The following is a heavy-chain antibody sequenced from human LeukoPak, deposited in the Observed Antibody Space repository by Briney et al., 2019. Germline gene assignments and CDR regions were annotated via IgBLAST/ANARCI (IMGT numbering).Heavy chain of an antibody. CDR1: GFTFSSYW. D-gene: IGHD6-6*01. CDR2: INSGGSGT. V-gene: IGHV3-74*01. CDR3: ARVGEGGSPSPYYYYGMDV. Sequence: QSGGSLRLSCAASGFTFSSYWMHWVRQAPGKGLVWVSRINSGGSGTTYADSVKGRFTISRDNAKNTLYLQMNSLRAEDTAVYYCARVGEGGSPSPYYYYGMDVWGQGTTVTVSS. J-gene: IGHJ6*02.